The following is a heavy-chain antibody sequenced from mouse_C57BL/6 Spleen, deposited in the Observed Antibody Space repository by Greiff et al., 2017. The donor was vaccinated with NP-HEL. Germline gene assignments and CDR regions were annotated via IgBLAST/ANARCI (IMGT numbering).Heavy chain of an antibody. Sequence: QVQLQQPGAELVKPGASVKMSCKASGYTFTSYWITWVKQRPGQGLEWIGDIYPGSGSTNYNEKFESKATPTVDTSSSTAYMQLSSLTSEDSAVYYCASRSHYGWYFDVWGTGTTVTVSS. J-gene: IGHJ1*03. CDR3: ASRSHYGWYFDV. CDR2: IYPGSGST. CDR1: GYTFTSYW. V-gene: IGHV1-55*01. D-gene: IGHD1-1*01.